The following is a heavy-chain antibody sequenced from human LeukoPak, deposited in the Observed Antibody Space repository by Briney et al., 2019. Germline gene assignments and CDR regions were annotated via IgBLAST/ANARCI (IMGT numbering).Heavy chain of an antibody. V-gene: IGHV1-8*01. J-gene: IGHJ4*02. CDR1: GYTFTSYD. CDR2: MSPNSGDT. CDR3: ARGPPNWGYDY. D-gene: IGHD7-27*01. Sequence: GASVKVSCKASGYTFTSYDFNWVRQATGQRPEWMGWMSPNSGDTGYAQKFQDRVTMTRNTSISTAYMELSSLRSYDTAVYYCARGPPNWGYDYWGPGTLVTVSS.